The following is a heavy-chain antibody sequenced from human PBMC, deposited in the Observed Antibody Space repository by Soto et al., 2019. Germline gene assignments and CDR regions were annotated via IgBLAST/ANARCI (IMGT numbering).Heavy chain of an antibody. J-gene: IGHJ4*02. CDR1: GFTFSNHA. Sequence: EVQLLESGGVLVQPVGSLRLSCAASGFTFSNHAMSWVRQAPGKGLEWVSGLSASGTNTYYADSVKGRFTISRDNSQNILYLQMNSLRAEDTALYYCARRMAFTTGWYFDYWGQGTLVTVSS. CDR3: ARRMAFTTGWYFDY. CDR2: LSASGTNT. V-gene: IGHV3-23*01. D-gene: IGHD6-19*01.